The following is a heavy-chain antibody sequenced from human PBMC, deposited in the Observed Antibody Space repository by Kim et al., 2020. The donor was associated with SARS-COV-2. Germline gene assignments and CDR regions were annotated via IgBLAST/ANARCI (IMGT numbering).Heavy chain of an antibody. J-gene: IGHJ4*02. CDR3: ARGDRYCSSTSCLFDY. CDR2: IKQDGSEK. Sequence: GGSLRLSCAASGFTFSSYWMSWVRQAPGKGLEWVANIKQDGSEKYYVDSVKGRFTISRDNAKNSLYLQMNSLRAEDTAVYYCARGDRYCSSTSCLFDYWGQGTLVTVSS. CDR1: GFTFSSYW. V-gene: IGHV3-7*05. D-gene: IGHD2-2*01.